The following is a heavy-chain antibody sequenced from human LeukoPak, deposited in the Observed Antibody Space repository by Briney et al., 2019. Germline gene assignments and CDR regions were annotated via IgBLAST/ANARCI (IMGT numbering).Heavy chain of an antibody. J-gene: IGHJ4*02. CDR3: AKGQSGYSYGYRDY. CDR1: EFTFSTYW. Sequence: GGSLRLSCTGSEFTFSTYWMSWVRQAPGKGLEWVSAISGSGGSTYYADSVKGRFTISRDNSKNTLYLQMNSLRAEDTAVYYCAKGQSGYSYGYRDYWGQGTLVTVSS. CDR2: ISGSGGST. D-gene: IGHD5-18*01. V-gene: IGHV3-23*01.